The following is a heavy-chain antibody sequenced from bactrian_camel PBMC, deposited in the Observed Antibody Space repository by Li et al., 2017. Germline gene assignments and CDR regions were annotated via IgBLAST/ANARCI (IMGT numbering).Heavy chain of an antibody. D-gene: IGHD2*01. CDR3: AATPIYYSPDLCPYTSSRYDW. CDR1: GYRYSSAC. CDR2: IGGTGRI. Sequence: VQLVECGGGSVQTGGSLRLSCAASGYRYSSACMTWFRQAPGKEREGVAGIGGTGRIVYADSVKGRFTISKGSAMSSLHLEMRSLKPDDTAMYYCAATPIYYSPDLCPYTSSRYDWRGQGTQVT. V-gene: IGHV3S26*01. J-gene: IGHJ4*01.